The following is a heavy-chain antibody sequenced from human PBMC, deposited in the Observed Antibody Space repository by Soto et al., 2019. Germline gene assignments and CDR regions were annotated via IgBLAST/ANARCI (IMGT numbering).Heavy chain of an antibody. CDR2: IRGSGGST. V-gene: IGHV3-23*01. Sequence: GGSLRLSCAASGFTFSSYAMSWVRQAPGKGLEWVSAIRGSGGSTYYADSLKGRFTISRDNSKNTLYLQMNSLRAEDTAVYYCAKEGGIVVVPAAIDFWGQGTLVTVSS. J-gene: IGHJ4*02. CDR1: GFTFSSYA. CDR3: AKEGGIVVVPAAIDF. D-gene: IGHD2-2*01.